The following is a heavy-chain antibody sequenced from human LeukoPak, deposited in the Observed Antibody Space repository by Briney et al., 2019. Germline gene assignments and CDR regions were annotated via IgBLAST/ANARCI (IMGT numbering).Heavy chain of an antibody. CDR2: IRGSGGST. Sequence: GGSLRLSCAASGFTFSSYFMSWVRQAPGKGLEWVSAIRGSGGSTYYADSVKGRFTISRDNSKNTLYLQMNSLRAEDTAVYYCAKGDYSPTFDYWGQGTLVTVSS. J-gene: IGHJ4*02. CDR1: GFTFSSYF. V-gene: IGHV3-23*01. CDR3: AKGDYSPTFDY. D-gene: IGHD4-17*01.